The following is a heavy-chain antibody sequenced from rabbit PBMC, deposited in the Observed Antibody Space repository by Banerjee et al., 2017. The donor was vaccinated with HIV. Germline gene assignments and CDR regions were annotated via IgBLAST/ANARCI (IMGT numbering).Heavy chain of an antibody. CDR1: GFSFNNNYV. V-gene: IGHV1S45*01. CDR3: ARDLAGVIGWNFGL. J-gene: IGHJ6*01. CDR2: IYAGSSGSA. D-gene: IGHD4-1*01. Sequence: QEQLEESGGDLVKPEGSLTLTCTASGFSFNNNYVMCWVRQAPGKGLEWIGTIYAGSSGSAYYASWVNGRFTISKTSSTTVTLQMTSLTAADTATYFCARDLAGVIGWNFGLWGQGTLVTVS.